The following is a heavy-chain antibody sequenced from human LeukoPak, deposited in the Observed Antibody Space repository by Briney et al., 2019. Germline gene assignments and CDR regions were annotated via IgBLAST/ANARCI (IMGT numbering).Heavy chain of an antibody. V-gene: IGHV4-34*01. D-gene: IGHD3-22*01. CDR3: ARDRYYNRLFDY. CDR2: INHSGST. J-gene: IGHJ4*02. CDR1: GGSFSGYY. Sequence: SETLSLTCAVYGGSFSGYYWSWIRQPPGKGLEWIGEINHSGSTNYNPSLKSRVTISVDTSKNQSSLKLSSVTAADTAVYYCARDRYYNRLFDYWGQGTLVTVSS.